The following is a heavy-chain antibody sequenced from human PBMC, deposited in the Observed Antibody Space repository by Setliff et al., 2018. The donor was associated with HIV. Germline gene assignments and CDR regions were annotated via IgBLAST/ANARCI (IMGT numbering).Heavy chain of an antibody. V-gene: IGHV4-31*03. Sequence: PSETLSLTCTVSSGPISNGGFYWSWIRHHPGKGLEWIGYIYYSGGTYYSPSLKSRVSMSIDTFKNQFSLNLTSVTAADTAVYYCARGIYRPWGVYSAFATDAFETWGQGTLVTVSS. J-gene: IGHJ3*02. CDR2: IYYSGGT. D-gene: IGHD5-12*01. CDR3: ARGIYRPWGVYSAFATDAFET. CDR1: SGPISNGGFY.